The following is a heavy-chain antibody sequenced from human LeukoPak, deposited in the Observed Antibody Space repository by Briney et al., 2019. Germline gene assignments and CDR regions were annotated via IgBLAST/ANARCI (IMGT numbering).Heavy chain of an antibody. D-gene: IGHD3-10*01. V-gene: IGHV4-39*01. CDR2: IYYSGST. Sequence: KTSETLSLTCAVSGGSISSSSDYWGWIPQPPGKGLEWIGSIYYSGSTYYNPSLKSRVTISVDTSKNLFSLKLSSVTAADTAVYYCARRGGSGSQRNFDYWGQGTLVTVSS. CDR3: ARRGGSGSQRNFDY. CDR1: GGSISSSSDY. J-gene: IGHJ4*02.